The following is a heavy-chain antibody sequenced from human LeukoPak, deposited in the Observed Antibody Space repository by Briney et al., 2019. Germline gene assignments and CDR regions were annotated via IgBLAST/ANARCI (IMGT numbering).Heavy chain of an antibody. V-gene: IGHV3-30*03. CDR2: ISYDGSHK. CDR1: GFTFSTYG. CDR3: ASSGSYRFDY. D-gene: IGHD1-26*01. J-gene: IGHJ4*02. Sequence: GGSLRLSCAASGFTFSTYGMHWVRQAPGKGLEWVTLISYDGSHKYYADSVKGRFTIPRDNSKNTLYLQMNGLRAEDTAVYYCASSGSYRFDYWGQGTLVTVSS.